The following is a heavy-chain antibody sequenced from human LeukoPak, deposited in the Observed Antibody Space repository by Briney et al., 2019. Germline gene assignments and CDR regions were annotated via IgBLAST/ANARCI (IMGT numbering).Heavy chain of an antibody. CDR1: GGSISSYY. J-gene: IGHJ3*02. D-gene: IGHD3-10*01. Sequence: SETLSLTCTVSGGSISSYYWSWIRQPAGKGLEWIGRIYTSGSTNYNPSLKSRVTMSVDTSKNQFSLKLSSVTAADTAVYYCARPRGLRGVGDDAFDIWGQGTMVTVSS. CDR3: ARPRGLRGVGDDAFDI. CDR2: IYTSGST. V-gene: IGHV4-4*07.